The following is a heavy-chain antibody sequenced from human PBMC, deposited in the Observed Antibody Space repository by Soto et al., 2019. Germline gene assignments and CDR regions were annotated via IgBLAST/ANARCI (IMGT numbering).Heavy chain of an antibody. CDR2: INAGNGNT. Sequence: QVQLVQSGAEVKKPGASVKVSCKASGYTFTSYAMHWVRQAPGQRLEWMGWINAGNGNTKYSQKFQGRVTITRDTSASTDYMELSSLRSEDTAVYYCARADSSSWYDDDAFDIWGQGTMVTVSS. J-gene: IGHJ3*02. CDR3: ARADSSSWYDDDAFDI. D-gene: IGHD6-13*01. CDR1: GYTFTSYA. V-gene: IGHV1-3*01.